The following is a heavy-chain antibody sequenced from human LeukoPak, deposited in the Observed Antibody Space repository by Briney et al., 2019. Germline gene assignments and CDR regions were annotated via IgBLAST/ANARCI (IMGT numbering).Heavy chain of an antibody. J-gene: IGHJ5*02. D-gene: IGHD3-10*01. CDR1: GFTFSSYA. V-gene: IGHV3-23*01. CDR2: ISGSGGST. Sequence: PGGSLRLSCAASGFTFSSYAMSWVRQAPGKGLEWVSAISGSGGSTYYADPVKGRFTISRDNSKNTLYLQMNSLRAEDTAVYYCAKDRDRHYYGSGTWGQGTLVTVSS. CDR3: AKDRDRHYYGSGT.